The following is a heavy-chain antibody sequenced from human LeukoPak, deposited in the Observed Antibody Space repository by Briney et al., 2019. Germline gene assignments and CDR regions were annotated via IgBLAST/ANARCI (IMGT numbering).Heavy chain of an antibody. J-gene: IGHJ6*03. CDR1: GFTFSSYG. D-gene: IGHD2-15*01. CDR2: IRYDGSNK. CDR3: ANDLYCSGGSCYSSYMYV. V-gene: IGHV3-30*02. Sequence: PGGSLTLSCAASGFTFSSYGMHWVRQAPGQGLEWVAFIRYDGSNKYYADSVKGRFTISRYNSKNTLYLQMNSLNAKDTAVYYCANDLYCSGGSCYSSYMYVWGKGTTVTVSS.